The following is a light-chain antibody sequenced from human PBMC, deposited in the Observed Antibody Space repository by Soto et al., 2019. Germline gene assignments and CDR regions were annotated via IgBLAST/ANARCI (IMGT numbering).Light chain of an antibody. V-gene: IGKV3-20*01. Sequence: EIVLTQSPGTLSLSPGERATLSCRASQSVTSSYLAWYQHKRGQAPRLLIYGASNRATGIPDRFSGSGSATDFTLTISRLEPEDFAVYYCQQFGSSPPWTFGQGTKEEIK. J-gene: IGKJ1*01. CDR1: QSVTSSY. CDR2: GAS. CDR3: QQFGSSPPWT.